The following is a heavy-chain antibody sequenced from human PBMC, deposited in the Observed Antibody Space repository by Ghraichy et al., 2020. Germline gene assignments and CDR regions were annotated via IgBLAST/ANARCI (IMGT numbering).Heavy chain of an antibody. Sequence: GGSLRLSCAASGFTFSSYAASWVRQAPGKGLEWVSAIGGGGYSTYYADSVKGRFTISRDNSKNTLYLQMNSLRAEDTAIYYCAKLIAYCSPTSCQWGGYFDLWGRGTLVTVSS. D-gene: IGHD2-2*01. CDR1: GFTFSSYA. V-gene: IGHV3-23*01. CDR2: IGGGGYST. J-gene: IGHJ2*01. CDR3: AKLIAYCSPTSCQWGGYFDL.